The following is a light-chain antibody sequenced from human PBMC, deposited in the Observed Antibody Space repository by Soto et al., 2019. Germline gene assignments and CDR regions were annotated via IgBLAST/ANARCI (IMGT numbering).Light chain of an antibody. CDR3: SSYAGSNNYVV. V-gene: IGLV2-8*01. CDR1: SSDFGASHY. CDR2: EVT. Sequence: QSVLTQPPSAAGSPGQSVTISCTGTSSDFGASHYVSWYQPHPGKAPKLMIYEVTTRPSGVPDRFSGSKSGNTASLTVSGLQAEDEADYYCSSYAGSNNYVVFGGGTKVTVL. J-gene: IGLJ2*01.